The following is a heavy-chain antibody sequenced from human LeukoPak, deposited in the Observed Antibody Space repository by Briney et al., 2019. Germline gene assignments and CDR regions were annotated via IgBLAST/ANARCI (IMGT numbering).Heavy chain of an antibody. J-gene: IGHJ5*02. D-gene: IGHD3-22*01. V-gene: IGHV3-11*01. CDR2: ISSSGSTI. CDR1: GFTVSSNY. CDR3: ARQTYYYDSSGYGHNWFDP. Sequence: GGSLRLSCAASGFTVSSNYMSWVRQAPGKGLEWVSYISSSGSTIYYADSVKGRFTISRDNAKNSLYLQMNSLRAEDTAVYYCARQTYYYDSSGYGHNWFDPWGQGTLVTVSS.